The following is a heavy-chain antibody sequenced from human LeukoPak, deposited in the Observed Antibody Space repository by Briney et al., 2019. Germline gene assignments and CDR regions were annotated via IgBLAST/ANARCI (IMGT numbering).Heavy chain of an antibody. D-gene: IGHD6-13*01. J-gene: IGHJ4*02. CDR3: ARDPPGYSSTWYGY. V-gene: IGHV3-21*01. Sequence: GGSLRLSCAASGFTFSSYSMNWVRQAPGKGLEWVSSISSSSSYIYYADSVKGRFTISRDNAKNSLYLQMNSLRAEDTAVYYCARDPPGYSSTWYGYWGQGTLVTVSS. CDR1: GFTFSSYS. CDR2: ISSSSSYI.